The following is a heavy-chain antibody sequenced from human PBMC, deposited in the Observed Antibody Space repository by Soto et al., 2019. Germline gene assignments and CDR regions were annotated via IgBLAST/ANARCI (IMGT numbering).Heavy chain of an antibody. CDR2: ISAYNGNT. CDR1: GYTFTSYG. V-gene: IGHV1-18*01. CDR3: ARASPGSGQCLVDWYVDL. D-gene: IGHD6-19*01. J-gene: IGHJ2*01. Sequence: QVQLVQSGAEVKKPGASVKVSCKASGYTFTSYGISWVRQDPGQGLEWMGWISAYNGNTNYAQKLQGRVTMTTDTSPSTAYMELRSLRSDDTAVYYCARASPGSGQCLVDWYVDLWGRGTLVTVSS.